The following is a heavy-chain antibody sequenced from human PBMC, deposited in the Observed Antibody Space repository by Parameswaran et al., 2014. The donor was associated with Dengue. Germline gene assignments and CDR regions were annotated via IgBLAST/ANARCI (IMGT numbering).Heavy chain of an antibody. CDR2: ISSSSSTI. J-gene: IGHJ3*02. D-gene: IGHD2-2*01. V-gene: IGHV3-48*04. Sequence: VRQAPGKGLEWVSYISSSSSTIYYADSVKGRFTISRDNAKNSLYLQMNSLRAEDTAVYYCARELPAAIGYAFDIWGQGTMVTVSS. CDR3: ARELPAAIGYAFDI.